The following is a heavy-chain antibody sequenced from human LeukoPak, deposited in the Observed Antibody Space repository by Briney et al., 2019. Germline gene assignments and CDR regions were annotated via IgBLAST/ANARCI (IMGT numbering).Heavy chain of an antibody. J-gene: IGHJ3*02. V-gene: IGHV3-30-3*01. Sequence: GGSLRLSCAASGFTFSSYAMHWVRQAPGKGLEWVAVISYDGSNKYYADSVKGRFTISRDNSKNTLYLQMNSLRAEDTAVYYCAGGGTLFCSSTSCYLELNAFDIWGQGTMVTVSS. CDR3: AGGGTLFCSSTSCYLELNAFDI. CDR1: GFTFSSYA. CDR2: ISYDGSNK. D-gene: IGHD2-2*01.